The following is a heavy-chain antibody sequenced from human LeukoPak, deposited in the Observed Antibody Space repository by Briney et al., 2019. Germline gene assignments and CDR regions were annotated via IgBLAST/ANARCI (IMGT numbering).Heavy chain of an antibody. Sequence: ASVKVSCKASGYTFTCYDINWVRQATGQGLEWMGWMNPNSGNTGCAQKFQARVSMTRNTSISTAYMELSSLRSEDTAVYYCTRGLVVLSATSWAFDIWGHGTMVTVSS. CDR1: GYTFTCYD. CDR3: TRGLVVLSATSWAFDI. D-gene: IGHD2-15*01. CDR2: MNPNSGNT. J-gene: IGHJ3*02. V-gene: IGHV1-8*01.